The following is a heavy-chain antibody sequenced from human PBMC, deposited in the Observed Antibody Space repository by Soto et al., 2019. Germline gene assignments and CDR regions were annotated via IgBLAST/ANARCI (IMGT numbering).Heavy chain of an antibody. V-gene: IGHV1-18*01. CDR1: GYTFTSYG. J-gene: IGHJ5*02. Sequence: GASVKVSCKASGYTFTSYGISWVRQAPGQGLEWMGWISAYNGNTNYAQKLQGRVTMTTDTSTSTAYMELRSLRSDDTAVYYCARAERLWLVRHTHWFDPWGQGTLVTVSS. CDR2: ISAYNGNT. CDR3: ARAERLWLVRHTHWFDP. D-gene: IGHD6-19*01.